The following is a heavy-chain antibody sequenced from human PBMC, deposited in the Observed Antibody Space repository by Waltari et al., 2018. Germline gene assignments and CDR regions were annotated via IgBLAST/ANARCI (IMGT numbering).Heavy chain of an antibody. J-gene: IGHJ5*02. CDR2: ISTNNGNP. D-gene: IGHD2-2*01. CDR1: GYTFTSYA. V-gene: IGHV7-4-1*02. Sequence: QVQLVQSGSELKKPGASVKVSCKASGYTFTSYAMNWVRQAPGQGLEWMGWISTNNGNPTYAQGFTGRFFFSLDTSVSTAYLQISSLKAEDTAVYYCARSIVVVPAATNWFDPWGQGTLVTVSS. CDR3: ARSIVVVPAATNWFDP.